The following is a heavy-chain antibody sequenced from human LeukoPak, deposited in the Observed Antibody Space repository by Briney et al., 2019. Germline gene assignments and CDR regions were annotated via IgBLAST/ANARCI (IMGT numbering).Heavy chain of an antibody. Sequence: GGSLRLSCAASGFTFSNAWMTWVRQAPGKGLEWVGRIKRKTDGGTTDYAAPVKGRFTISRDDSKNTLYLQMNSLKTEDTAVYYCTSTLAAWGQGTLVTVSS. V-gene: IGHV3-15*01. D-gene: IGHD6-25*01. CDR1: GFTFSNAW. J-gene: IGHJ4*02. CDR2: IKRKTDGGTT. CDR3: TSTLAA.